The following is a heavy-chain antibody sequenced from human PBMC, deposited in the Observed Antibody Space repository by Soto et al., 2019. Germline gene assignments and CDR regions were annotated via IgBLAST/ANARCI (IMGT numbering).Heavy chain of an antibody. D-gene: IGHD2-2*02. CDR2: VRDKANGYTT. Sequence: EVQLVESGGGLVEPGGSLRLSCAASGFIFSDHYMDWVRQAPGKGLEWIGRVRDKANGYTTEYAASVRGRFTVSRDDSKNSWAIKITSLKPENRPLYFCVRIFASGATYYIAYGGRGPLVTVPP. CDR3: VRIFASGATYYIAY. V-gene: IGHV3-72*01. J-gene: IGHJ4*02. CDR1: GFIFSDHY.